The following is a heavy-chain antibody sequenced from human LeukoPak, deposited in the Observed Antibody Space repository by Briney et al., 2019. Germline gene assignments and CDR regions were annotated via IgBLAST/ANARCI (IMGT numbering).Heavy chain of an antibody. J-gene: IGHJ6*02. CDR1: GYTFTIYY. CDR2: INPSGGST. Sequence: GASVRVSFKASGYTFTIYYMHWVRQAPGQGLEWMGLINPSGGSTSYAQKFQGRVTMTRDTSTSTVYMELSSLRSEDTAVYYCARDRERGSPVGGGMDVWGQGTTVTVSS. V-gene: IGHV1-46*01. D-gene: IGHD1-26*01. CDR3: ARDRERGSPVGGGMDV.